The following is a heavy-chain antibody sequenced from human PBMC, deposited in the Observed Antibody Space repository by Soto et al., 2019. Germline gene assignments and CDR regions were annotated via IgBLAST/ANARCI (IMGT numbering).Heavy chain of an antibody. J-gene: IGHJ5*02. CDR2: ISSSGTPI. V-gene: IGHV3-11*01. CDR1: GFTFSDYY. D-gene: IGHD4-17*01. Sequence: GGSLRLSCAASGFTFSDYYITWIRQAPWKGLEWLSYISSSGTPIYYADSVKGRFTISRDNAKNSLYLQMNSLRAEDTDVYYCARDSSGDHGEEWLDPWGQGTLVTVSS. CDR3: ARDSSGDHGEEWLDP.